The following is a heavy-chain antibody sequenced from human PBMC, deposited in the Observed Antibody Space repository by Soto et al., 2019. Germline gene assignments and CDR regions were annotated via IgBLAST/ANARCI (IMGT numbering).Heavy chain of an antibody. CDR3: ARDLAKGGGSAGFDY. Sequence: ASVKVSCKASGHTFTVYYMHWVRQAPGQGLEWMGWINPKSGGTMYPQKFQGRVTMTWDTSISTAYMALTRLRSDDTAVYYCARDLAKGGGSAGFDYWGQGTLVTAPQ. CDR2: INPKSGGT. J-gene: IGHJ4*02. CDR1: GHTFTVYY. V-gene: IGHV1-2*02. D-gene: IGHD1-26*01.